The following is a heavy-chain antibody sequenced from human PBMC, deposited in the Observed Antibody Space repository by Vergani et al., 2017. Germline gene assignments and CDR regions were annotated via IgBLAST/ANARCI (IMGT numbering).Heavy chain of an antibody. CDR1: GFSVSTSGVG. J-gene: IGHJ4*02. CDR2: IYWNDDK. V-gene: IGHV2-5*01. CDR3: AHRGPLAAAGEY. D-gene: IGHD6-13*01. Sequence: QITLKESGPTLVKPTQTLTLTCTFSGFSVSTSGVGVGWIRQPPGKALEWLALIYWNDDKRYSPSLKSRLTITKDTSKNQVVLTMTNMNPVDTATYYCAHRGPLAAAGEYGGQGTLVTVSP.